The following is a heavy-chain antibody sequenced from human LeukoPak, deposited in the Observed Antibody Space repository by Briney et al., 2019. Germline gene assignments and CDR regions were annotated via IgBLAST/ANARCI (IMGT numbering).Heavy chain of an antibody. J-gene: IGHJ3*02. Sequence: GGSLRLSCAASGFTFSSYSMNWVRQAPGKRLEWVSSISSSSSYIYYADSVKGRFTISRDNAKNSLYLQMNSLRAEDTAVYYCARTGAHGAFDIWGQGTMVTVSS. CDR2: ISSSSSYI. V-gene: IGHV3-21*01. D-gene: IGHD1-14*01. CDR3: ARTGAHGAFDI. CDR1: GFTFSSYS.